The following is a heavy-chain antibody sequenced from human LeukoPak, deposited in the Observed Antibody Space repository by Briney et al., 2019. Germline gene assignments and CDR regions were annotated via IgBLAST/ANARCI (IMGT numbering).Heavy chain of an antibody. CDR3: ASDLPFHRFYFDSGGYYKGFDS. CDR1: GYTFTSYG. V-gene: IGHV1-18*01. CDR2: ISAYNGNT. D-gene: IGHD3-22*01. J-gene: IGHJ4*02. Sequence: ASVKVSCTASGYTFTSYGISWVRQAPGQGLEWMGWISAYNGNTNYAQKLQGRVTMTTDTSTSTAYMELRSLRSDDTAVYYCASDLPFHRFYFDSGGYYKGFDSGGQGPLVPFSS.